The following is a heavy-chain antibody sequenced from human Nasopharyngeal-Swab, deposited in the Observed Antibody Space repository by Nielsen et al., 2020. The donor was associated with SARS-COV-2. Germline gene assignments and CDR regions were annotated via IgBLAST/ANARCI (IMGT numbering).Heavy chain of an antibody. D-gene: IGHD6-6*01. V-gene: IGHV5-51*01. CDR2: IYPGDSDT. CDR3: ARDEGVYSSSSRGAFDI. J-gene: IGHJ3*02. CDR1: GYSFTSYW. Sequence: GESLKISCKGSGYSFTSYWIGWVRQMPGKGLEWMGIIYPGDSDTRYSPSFQGPVTISADKSISTAYLQWSSLKASDTAMYYCARDEGVYSSSSRGAFDIWGQGTMVTVSS.